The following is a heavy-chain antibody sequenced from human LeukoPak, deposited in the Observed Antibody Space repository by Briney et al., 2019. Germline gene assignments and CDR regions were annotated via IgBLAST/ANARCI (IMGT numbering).Heavy chain of an antibody. Sequence: ASVKVSCKASGYTFTSYAMHWVRQAPGQRLEWMGWINAGNGNTKYSQKFQGRVTITRDTSASTAYMELSSLRSEDTAVYYCARDIVVVVAAHEGYYYYGMDVWGQGTTVTVSS. J-gene: IGHJ6*02. CDR2: INAGNGNT. D-gene: IGHD2-15*01. V-gene: IGHV1-3*01. CDR1: GYTFTSYA. CDR3: ARDIVVVVAAHEGYYYYGMDV.